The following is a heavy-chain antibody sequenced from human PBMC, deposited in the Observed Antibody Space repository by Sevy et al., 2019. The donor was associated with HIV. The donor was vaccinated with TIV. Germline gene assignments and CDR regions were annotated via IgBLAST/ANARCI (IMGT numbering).Heavy chain of an antibody. D-gene: IGHD1-7*01. CDR3: AGGENYCAYYFYNMDV. J-gene: IGHJ6*02. CDR1: GIIFPNYG. Sequence: GGSLRLSCAASGIIFPNYGMHWVRQAPGKGLEWLGVIWFDGNNKYYADSVKGRFTISRDNSKNTLYLQMSSLRAEDTAIYYCAGGENYCAYYFYNMDVWGQRTTVTVSS. CDR2: IWFDGNNK. V-gene: IGHV3-33*01.